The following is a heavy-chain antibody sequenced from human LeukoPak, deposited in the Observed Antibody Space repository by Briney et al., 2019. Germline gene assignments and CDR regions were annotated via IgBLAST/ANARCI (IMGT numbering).Heavy chain of an antibody. CDR3: ARGRPYYYDSSGYPPGDY. CDR1: GYTFTSYD. J-gene: IGHJ4*02. CDR2: MNPNSGNT. Sequence: ASVKVSCKASGYTFTSYDINWVQQATGQGLEWMGWMNPNSGNTGYAQKFQGRVTMTRNTSISTAYMELSSLRSEDTAVYYCARGRPYYYDSSGYPPGDYWGQGTLVTVSS. D-gene: IGHD3-22*01. V-gene: IGHV1-8*01.